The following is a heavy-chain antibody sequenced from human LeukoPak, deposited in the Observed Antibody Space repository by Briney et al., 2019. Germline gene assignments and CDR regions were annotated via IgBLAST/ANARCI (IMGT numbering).Heavy chain of an antibody. J-gene: IGHJ4*02. Sequence: SETLSLTCTVSGGSISSYYWSWIRQPPGKGLEWIGYIYYSGSTNYNPSLKSRVTISVDTSKNQFSLKLSSVTAADTAVYYCASSDWGGCYSSSWCRYFDYWGQGTLVTVSS. CDR2: IYYSGST. V-gene: IGHV4-59*08. CDR3: ASSDWGGCYSSSWCRYFDY. CDR1: GGSISSYY. D-gene: IGHD6-13*01.